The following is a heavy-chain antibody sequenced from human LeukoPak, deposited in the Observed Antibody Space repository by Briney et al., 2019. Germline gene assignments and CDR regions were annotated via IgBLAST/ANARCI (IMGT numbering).Heavy chain of an antibody. Sequence: PGGSLRLSCAASGFTFSSYALSWVRQAPGKGLEWVSAISGSGGSTHYADSVKGRFTISRDNPKNTLYLQMNSLRAEDTAVYYCAKEIQDGHDPFDYWGQGTLVTVSS. CDR1: GFTFSSYA. CDR3: AKEIQDGHDPFDY. J-gene: IGHJ4*02. V-gene: IGHV3-23*01. D-gene: IGHD2-15*01. CDR2: ISGSGGST.